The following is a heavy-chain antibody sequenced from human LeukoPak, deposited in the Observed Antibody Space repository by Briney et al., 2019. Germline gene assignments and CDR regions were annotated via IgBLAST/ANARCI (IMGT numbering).Heavy chain of an antibody. CDR3: ASGRDSSGSPLFDP. D-gene: IGHD3-22*01. Sequence: GGSLRLSCAASGFTFSDYYMSWIRQAPGKGLEWVSYISSSGSTIYYADSVKGRFTISRDNAKNSLYLQMNSLRAEDTAVYYCASGRDSSGSPLFDPWGQGTLVTVSS. J-gene: IGHJ5*02. CDR1: GFTFSDYY. V-gene: IGHV3-11*04. CDR2: ISSSGSTI.